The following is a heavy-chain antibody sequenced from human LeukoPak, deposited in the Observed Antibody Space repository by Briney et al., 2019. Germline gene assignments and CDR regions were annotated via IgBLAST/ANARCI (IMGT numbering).Heavy chain of an antibody. Sequence: ASVRVSCTASGYTFTGYYMHWVRQAPGQGLEWMGWINPNSGGTNYAQKFQGRVTMTRDTSISTAYMELSRLRSDDTAVYYCATEPYYYDSSGYYPYYYGMDVWGQGTTVTVSS. CDR3: ATEPYYYDSSGYYPYYYGMDV. D-gene: IGHD3-22*01. CDR2: INPNSGGT. V-gene: IGHV1-2*02. J-gene: IGHJ6*02. CDR1: GYTFTGYY.